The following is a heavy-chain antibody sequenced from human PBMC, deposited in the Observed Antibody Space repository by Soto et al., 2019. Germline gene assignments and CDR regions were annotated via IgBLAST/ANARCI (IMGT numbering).Heavy chain of an antibody. V-gene: IGHV3-73*01. CDR1: GFTFSGSA. CDR3: TRPGRYDILTGYSDYYGMDV. Sequence: PGGSLRLSCAASGFTFSGSAMHWVRQASGKGLEWVGRIRSKANSYATAYAASVKGRFTISRDDSKNTAYLQMNSLKTEDTAVYYCTRPGRYDILTGYSDYYGMDVWGQGTTVTSP. D-gene: IGHD3-9*01. J-gene: IGHJ6*02. CDR2: IRSKANSYAT.